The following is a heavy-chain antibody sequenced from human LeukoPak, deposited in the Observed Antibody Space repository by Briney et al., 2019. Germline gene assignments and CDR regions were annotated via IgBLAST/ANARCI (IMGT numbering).Heavy chain of an antibody. CDR1: GGSISSGSYY. CDR3: ARASSVRGAVFDY. CDR2: IYTSGST. Sequence: SETLSLTCTVSGGSISSGSYYWSWIRQPAGKGLEWIGRIYTSGSTNYNPSLKSRVTISVDTSKNQFSLKLSSVTAADTAVYYCARASSVRGAVFDYWGQGTLVTVSS. J-gene: IGHJ4*02. D-gene: IGHD3-10*01. V-gene: IGHV4-61*02.